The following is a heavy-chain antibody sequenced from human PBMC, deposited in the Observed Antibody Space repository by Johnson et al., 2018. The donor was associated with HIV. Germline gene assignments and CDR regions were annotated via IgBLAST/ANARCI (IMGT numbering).Heavy chain of an antibody. CDR2: IKSKTDGWTT. Sequence: VQLVESGGGLVKPGGSLRLSCAASGFTFSNAWMSWVRQAPGKGLEWVGRIKSKTDGWTTDYAAPVKGRFTISRDDSKNTLYLQMNSLKTEDTAVYYCTTGAAGTGAFDIWGQGTMVTVSS. J-gene: IGHJ3*02. D-gene: IGHD6-13*01. V-gene: IGHV3-15*01. CDR3: TTGAAGTGAFDI. CDR1: GFTFSNAW.